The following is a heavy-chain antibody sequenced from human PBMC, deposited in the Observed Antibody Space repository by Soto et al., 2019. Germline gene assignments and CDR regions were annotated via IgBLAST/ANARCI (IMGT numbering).Heavy chain of an antibody. CDR3: AGGSGGTRGYYYMDV. Sequence: ASVKVSCKASGYTFPSYYMHWVRQAPGQGLEWMGIINPSGGSTSYAQKFQGRVTMTRDTSTSTVYMELSSLRSEDTAVYYCAGGSGGTRGYYYMDVWGEGTTVTVSS. J-gene: IGHJ6*03. D-gene: IGHD1-1*01. CDR2: INPSGGST. CDR1: GYTFPSYY. V-gene: IGHV1-46*01.